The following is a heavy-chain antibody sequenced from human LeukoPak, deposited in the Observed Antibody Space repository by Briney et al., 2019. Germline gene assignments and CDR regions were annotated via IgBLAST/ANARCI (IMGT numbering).Heavy chain of an antibody. Sequence: SVKVSCKASGGTFSNYGISWVRQAPGQGLEWMGRIIPILGIANYAQKFQGKVTITADKSTSTAYMELSSLRSEDTAVYYCAGREPRYGMDVWGQGTTVTVSS. CDR3: AGREPRYGMDV. J-gene: IGHJ6*02. V-gene: IGHV1-69*04. CDR2: IIPILGIA. CDR1: GGTFSNYG.